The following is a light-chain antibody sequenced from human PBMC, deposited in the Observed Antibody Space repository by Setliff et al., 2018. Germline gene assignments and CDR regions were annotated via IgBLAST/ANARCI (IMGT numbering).Light chain of an antibody. CDR2: AVS. CDR3: NAYTSGSTYV. CDR1: SSDVGSYDL. J-gene: IGLJ1*01. V-gene: IGLV2-14*03. Sequence: QSALTQPASVSGSPGQSITISCSGTSSDVGSYDLVSWYQQHPGKAPKLIIYAVSDRPSGVSNRFSGSKSGNTASLIISGLQTEDEADYYCNAYTSGSTYVFGTGTKVTVL.